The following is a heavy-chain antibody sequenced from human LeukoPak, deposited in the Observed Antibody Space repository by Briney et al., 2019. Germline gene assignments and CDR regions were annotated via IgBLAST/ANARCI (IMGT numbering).Heavy chain of an antibody. D-gene: IGHD2-15*01. CDR2: MRSDGSDI. V-gene: IGHV3-30*02. J-gene: IGHJ1*01. CDR1: GFIFISYA. CDR3: ARDDYSFASEH. Sequence: PGGSLTLSCTASGFIFISYAKLWLRHAPGEGRGWVAFMRSDGSDIFYAQSLKGRFTISRDNAKSTLFLQMHTLRAEDTAVYYCARDDYSFASEHWGQGALVNGSS.